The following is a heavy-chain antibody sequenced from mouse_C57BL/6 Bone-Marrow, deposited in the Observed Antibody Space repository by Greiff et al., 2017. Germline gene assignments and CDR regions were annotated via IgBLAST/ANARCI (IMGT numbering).Heavy chain of an antibody. J-gene: IGHJ3*01. D-gene: IGHD1-1*01. Sequence: VKLQQPGADLVKPGASVKLSCKASGYTFTSYWMHWLKQRPGQGLEWIGMILPNSGSTNYNEKFKSKATLTVDKSSSTAYMQLSSLTSEDSAVYYCARSGNYYGRSYVRFAYWGQGTLVTVSA. CDR2: ILPNSGST. CDR1: GYTFTSYW. V-gene: IGHV1-64*01. CDR3: ARSGNYYGRSYVRFAY.